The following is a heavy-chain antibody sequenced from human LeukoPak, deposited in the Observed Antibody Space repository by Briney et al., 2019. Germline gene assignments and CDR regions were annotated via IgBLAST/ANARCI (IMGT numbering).Heavy chain of an antibody. CDR2: IYDSGST. CDR3: ARGGARGYSYGGLHY. CDR1: GDSISSYY. J-gene: IGHJ4*02. D-gene: IGHD5-18*01. V-gene: IGHV4-59*01. Sequence: PSETLSLTCTVSGDSISSYYWSWIRQSPGKGLEWIGYIYDSGSTNYNPSLKSRVSISVDTSKNQFSLKLSSVIAADTAVYYCARGGARGYSYGGLHYWGQGTLVTVSS.